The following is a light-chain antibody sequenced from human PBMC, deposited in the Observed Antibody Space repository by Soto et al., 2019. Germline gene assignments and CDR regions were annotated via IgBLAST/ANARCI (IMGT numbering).Light chain of an antibody. CDR1: QSISSY. CDR3: QQSYSTPSIT. V-gene: IGKV1-39*01. CDR2: AAS. J-gene: IGKJ5*01. Sequence: DIQMTQSPSSLSASVGDRVTITCRASQSISSYLNWYQQKPGKAPKLLIYAASSLQSGVPSRFSGSGSRTDFTLTISSLQPEDFATYYCQQSYSTPSITCGQGTRLEI.